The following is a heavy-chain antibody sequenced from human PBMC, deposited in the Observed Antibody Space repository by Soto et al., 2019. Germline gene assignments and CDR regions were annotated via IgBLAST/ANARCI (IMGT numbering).Heavy chain of an antibody. V-gene: IGHV4-39*01. J-gene: IGHJ4*02. Sequence: SEPLSPTYISSGCPITIICYNGGWIRQPPGKGLEWIGSIYYSGSTYYNPSLKSRVTISVDTSKNQFSLKLSSVTAADTAVYYCARQKRIAAAEMVDYWGQG. CDR1: GCPITIICYN. CDR2: IYYSGST. CDR3: ARQKRIAAAEMVDY. D-gene: IGHD6-13*01.